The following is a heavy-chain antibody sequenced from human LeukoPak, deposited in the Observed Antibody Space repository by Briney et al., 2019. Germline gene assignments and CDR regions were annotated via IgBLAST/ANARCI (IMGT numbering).Heavy chain of an antibody. D-gene: IGHD1-1*01. J-gene: IGHJ3*02. CDR1: GGSISSYY. CDR2: IYYSGST. CDR3: ARLQPNSGEWAFDI. Sequence: SETLSLTCTASGGSISSYYWSWIRQPPGKGLEWVGYIYYSGSTNYNPSLKSRVTISVDTSKNQFSLKLSSVTAADTAVYYCARLQPNSGEWAFDIWGQGTMVTVSS. V-gene: IGHV4-59*01.